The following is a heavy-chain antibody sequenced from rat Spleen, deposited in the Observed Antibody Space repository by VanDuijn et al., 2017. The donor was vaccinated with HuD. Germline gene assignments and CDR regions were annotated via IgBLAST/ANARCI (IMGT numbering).Heavy chain of an antibody. V-gene: IGHV2-13*01. CDR1: GFSLSSYG. CDR2: IWGNGNT. J-gene: IGHJ2*01. Sequence: QVQLKESGPGLVQPSQTLSLTCTVSGFSLSSYGVIWVRQPPGKGLEWMGVIWGNGNTNYKSPLKSRLSISKDTSKSQVFLKMNSLQTDDTGTYYCTIHPRYWGQGVMVTVSS. D-gene: IGHD3-1*01. CDR3: TIHPRY.